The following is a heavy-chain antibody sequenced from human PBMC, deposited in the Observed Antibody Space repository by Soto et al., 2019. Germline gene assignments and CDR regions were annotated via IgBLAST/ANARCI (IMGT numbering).Heavy chain of an antibody. CDR3: ARDRRYDYVWGYGMDV. V-gene: IGHV4-30-2*01. D-gene: IGHD3-16*01. Sequence: QLQLQESGSGLVKPSQTLSLTCAVSGGSISSGGYSWSWIRQPPGKGLEWIGYIYHSGSTYYNPSLKSRVTISVDRSKNQFSLKLSSVTAADTAVYYCARDRRYDYVWGYGMDVWGQGTTVTVSS. CDR2: IYHSGST. J-gene: IGHJ6*02. CDR1: GGSISSGGYS.